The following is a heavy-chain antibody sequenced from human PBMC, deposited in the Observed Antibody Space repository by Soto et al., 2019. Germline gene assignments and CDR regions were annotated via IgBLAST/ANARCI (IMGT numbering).Heavy chain of an antibody. J-gene: IGHJ6*02. CDR2: IYPGDSDT. Sequence: PGESLKISCKGSGYSFTSYWIGWVRQMPGKGLEWMGIIYPGDSDTRYSPSFQGQVTISAAKSISTAYLPWSSLKASDTAMYYCERQVVVVPDDIREGFYYGMDVWGQGTTVTVSS. CDR3: ERQVVVVPDDIREGFYYGMDV. D-gene: IGHD2-2*01. V-gene: IGHV5-51*01. CDR1: GYSFTSYW.